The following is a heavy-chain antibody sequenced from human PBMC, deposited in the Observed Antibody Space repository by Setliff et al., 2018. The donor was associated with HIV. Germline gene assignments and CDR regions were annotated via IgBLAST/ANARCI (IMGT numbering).Heavy chain of an antibody. CDR3: ARGLTRGGYYYYFYMDV. Sequence: PSETLSLTCTVSGVSIGNFYWSWVRQSPGRGLEWIGFIFFTGTTNYNPSLKSRVTISKDTSKNHFSLKLTSVTAADTAVYYCARGLTRGGYYYYFYMDVWGKGTTVTVSS. D-gene: IGHD7-27*01. V-gene: IGHV4-4*09. CDR2: IFFTGTT. CDR1: GVSIGNFY. J-gene: IGHJ6*03.